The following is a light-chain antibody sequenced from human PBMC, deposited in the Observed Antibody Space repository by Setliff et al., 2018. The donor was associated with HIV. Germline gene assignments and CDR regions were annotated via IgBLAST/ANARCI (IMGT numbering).Light chain of an antibody. CDR3: CSNTGSNTYV. CDR1: SSDIGRYNL. J-gene: IGLJ1*01. Sequence: QSVLTQPASVSGSPGQSITISCTGTSSDIGRYNLVSWYQQYPGKAPKLMIYQATKRPSGVSNRFSGSKSGNTASLTISGLQAEDDADYYCCSNTGSNTYVFGSGTKVTVL. V-gene: IGLV2-23*01. CDR2: QAT.